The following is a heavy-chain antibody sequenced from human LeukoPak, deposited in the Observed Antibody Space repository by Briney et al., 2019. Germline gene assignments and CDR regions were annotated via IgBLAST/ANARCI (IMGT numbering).Heavy chain of an antibody. CDR2: IYYSGSM. V-gene: IGHV4-30-4*08. CDR3: ARMYDYGSGGATYFQR. Sequence: SQTLSLTCSVSGYSISSGDDYWSWIRQPPGWGLEWIGYIYYSGSMYYNPSLKSRSTISVDTSKNHFSLKLSSVTAADTAVYYCARMYDYGSGGATYFQRWGQGTLVTVSS. CDR1: GYSISSGDDY. J-gene: IGHJ1*01. D-gene: IGHD3-10*01.